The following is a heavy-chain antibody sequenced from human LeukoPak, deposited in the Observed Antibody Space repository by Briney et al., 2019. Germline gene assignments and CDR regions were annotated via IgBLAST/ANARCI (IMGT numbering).Heavy chain of an antibody. CDR3: ARAEMTTITYPDY. V-gene: IGHV3-53*01. CDR1: GFTVSSNY. Sequence: GSLRLSCAASGFTVSSNYMSWVRQAPGKGLEWVSVIYSGGSTYYADSVKGRFTISRDNSKNTLYLQMNSLRAEDTAVYYCARAEMTTITYPDYWGQGTPVTVSS. CDR2: IYSGGST. D-gene: IGHD5-24*01. J-gene: IGHJ4*02.